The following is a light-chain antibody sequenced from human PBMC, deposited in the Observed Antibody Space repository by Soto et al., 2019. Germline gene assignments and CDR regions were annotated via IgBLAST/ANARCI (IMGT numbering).Light chain of an antibody. Sequence: EIVLTQSPGTLSLSPVERATLSCRASQSVSSSYLAWYQQKPGQAPRLLIYGASSRATGIPDRFSGSGSGTDFTLTISRLEPEDFAVYYCQHYNSYSEAFGQGTKVDI. J-gene: IGKJ1*01. CDR3: QHYNSYSEA. CDR1: QSVSSSY. CDR2: GAS. V-gene: IGKV3-20*01.